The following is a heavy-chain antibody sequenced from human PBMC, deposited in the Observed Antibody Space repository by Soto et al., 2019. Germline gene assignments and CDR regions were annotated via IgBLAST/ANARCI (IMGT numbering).Heavy chain of an antibody. V-gene: IGHV1-3*01. D-gene: IGHD3-22*01. CDR3: ARDKGVLGSSGYDAFDI. Sequence: VASVKVSCKASGYTFTSYAMHWVRQAPGQRLEWMGWINAGNGNTKYSQKFQGRVTITRDTSASTAYMELSSLRSEDTAVYYCARDKGVLGSSGYDAFDIWGQGTMVTVS. J-gene: IGHJ3*02. CDR1: GYTFTSYA. CDR2: INAGNGNT.